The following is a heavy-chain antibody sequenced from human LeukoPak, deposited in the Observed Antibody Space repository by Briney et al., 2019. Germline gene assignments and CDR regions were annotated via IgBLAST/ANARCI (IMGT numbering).Heavy chain of an antibody. J-gene: IGHJ4*02. Sequence: SQTLPLTCAISGDSVSSKSASWNWIRQSPSRGLEWLGRTYSRSKWFNDYAVSVKSRITINPDTSKNQFSLHLTSVTPDDTAVYYCARGTGSLDYWGQGTLVTVSS. CDR1: GDSVSSKSAS. CDR3: ARGTGSLDY. D-gene: IGHD1-26*01. V-gene: IGHV6-1*01. CDR2: TYSRSKWFN.